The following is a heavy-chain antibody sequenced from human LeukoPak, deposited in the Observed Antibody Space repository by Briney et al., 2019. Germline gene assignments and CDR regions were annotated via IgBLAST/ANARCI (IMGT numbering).Heavy chain of an antibody. J-gene: IGHJ4*02. D-gene: IGHD3-22*01. CDR3: ARDYSDYYDSSGYVGY. CDR2: ISAYNGNT. CDR1: GYTFTSYG. Sequence: ASVKVSCKASGYTFTSYGISWVRQAPGQGLEWMGWISAYNGNTNYAQKLQGRVTKTTDTSTSTAYMELRSLRSDDTAVYYCARDYSDYYDSSGYVGYWGQGTLVTVSS. V-gene: IGHV1-18*01.